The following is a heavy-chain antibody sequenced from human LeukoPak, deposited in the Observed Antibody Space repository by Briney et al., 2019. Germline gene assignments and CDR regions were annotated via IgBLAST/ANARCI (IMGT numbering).Heavy chain of an antibody. CDR3: ARDEYCGGDCYTHNYYYYYYGMDV. CDR2: IYHSGST. CDR1: GYSISSGYY. J-gene: IGHJ6*02. D-gene: IGHD2-21*02. Sequence: SETLSLTCTVSGYSISSGYYWGWIRQPPGKGLEWIGSIYHSGSTYYNPSLKSRVTISVDTSKNQFSLKLSSVTAADTAVYYCARDEYCGGDCYTHNYYYYYYGMDVWGQGTTVTVSS. V-gene: IGHV4-38-2*02.